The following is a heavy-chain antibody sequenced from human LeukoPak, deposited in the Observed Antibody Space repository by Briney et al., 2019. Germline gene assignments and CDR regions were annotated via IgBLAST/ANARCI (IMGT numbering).Heavy chain of an antibody. CDR1: GGTFSSYA. CDR3: ARGGDSGSYHY. CDR2: IIPIFGTA. V-gene: IGHV1-69*05. D-gene: IGHD1-26*01. Sequence: SVKVSCKASGGTFSSYAISWVRQAPGQGLEWMGGIIPIFGTANYAQKFQGRVTITTDESTSTAYMELSGLRSEDTAVYYCARGGDSGSYHYWGQGTLVTVSS. J-gene: IGHJ4*02.